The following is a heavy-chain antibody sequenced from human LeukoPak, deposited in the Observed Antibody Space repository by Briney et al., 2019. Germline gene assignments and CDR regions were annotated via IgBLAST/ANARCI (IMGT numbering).Heavy chain of an antibody. CDR2: ISYDGSNK. V-gene: IGHV3-30-3*01. J-gene: IGHJ3*02. Sequence: GGSLRLSCAASGFTFSRFWMSWVRQAPGKGLEWVAVISYDGSNKDYADSVKGRFTISRDNSKNTLFLQMNSLRAEDTAVYYCAREIFNGFDIWGQGTMVTVSS. CDR1: GFTFSRFW. CDR3: AREIFNGFDI.